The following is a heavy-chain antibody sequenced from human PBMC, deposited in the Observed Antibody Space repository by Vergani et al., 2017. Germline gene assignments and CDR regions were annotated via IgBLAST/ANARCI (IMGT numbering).Heavy chain of an antibody. V-gene: IGHV4-39*07. CDR3: ARSLGFGELLGSWFDP. D-gene: IGHD3-10*01. J-gene: IGHJ5*02. CDR2: IYYSGST. CDR1: CGSISSSSYY. Sequence: QLQLQESGPGLVKPSETLSLTCTVSCGSISSSSYYWGWIRQPPGKGLEWIGSIYYSGSTYYNPSLKSRVTISVDTSKNQFSLKLSSVTAADTAVYYCARSLGFGELLGSWFDPWGQGTLVTVSS.